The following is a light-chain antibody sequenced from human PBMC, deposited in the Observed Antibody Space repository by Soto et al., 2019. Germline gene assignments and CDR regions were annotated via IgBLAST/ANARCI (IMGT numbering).Light chain of an antibody. Sequence: QSALTQPASVSGSPGQSITISCTGTSSDVGGYNYVSWYQQHPGKAPKLMIYDVSNRPSGVSNRFSGSKSGNTGSLTISGLQAEDEADYYCSSYTSSLVVFGGGTKVTVL. V-gene: IGLV2-14*01. J-gene: IGLJ2*01. CDR3: SSYTSSLVV. CDR2: DVS. CDR1: SSDVGGYNY.